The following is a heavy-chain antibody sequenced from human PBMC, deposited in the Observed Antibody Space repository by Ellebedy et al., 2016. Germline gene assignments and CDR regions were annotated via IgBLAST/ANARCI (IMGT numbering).Heavy chain of an antibody. D-gene: IGHD3/OR15-3a*01. J-gene: IGHJ4*02. Sequence: GGSLRLXXTASGFSFSTFFMSWVRQAPGKGLEWVSTISAGSDITRFADSVKGRFTVSRDNSKNTVYLQMNIVRAEDTAMYYCRHGHYADYWGQGTLVTVSS. CDR3: RHGHYADY. CDR1: GFSFSTFF. CDR2: ISAGSDIT. V-gene: IGHV3-23*01.